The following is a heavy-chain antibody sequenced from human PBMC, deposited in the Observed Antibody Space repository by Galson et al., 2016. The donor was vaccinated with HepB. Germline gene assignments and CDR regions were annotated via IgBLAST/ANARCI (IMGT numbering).Heavy chain of an antibody. CDR1: EFTFSSYA. Sequence: SLRLSCAASEFTFSSYAMSWVRQAPGKGLEWVSAISSSGGNTYYADSVKGRFTISRDNSKNTLYLQMNSLRAEDTALYYCAKDTPMDSFDYWGQGTLVTVSS. D-gene: IGHD5-18*01. J-gene: IGHJ4*02. CDR2: ISSSGGNT. V-gene: IGHV3-23*01. CDR3: AKDTPMDSFDY.